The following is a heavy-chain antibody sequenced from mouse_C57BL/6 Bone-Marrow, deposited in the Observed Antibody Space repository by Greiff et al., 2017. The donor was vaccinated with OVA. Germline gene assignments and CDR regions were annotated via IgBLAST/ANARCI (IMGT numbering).Heavy chain of an antibody. J-gene: IGHJ1*03. V-gene: IGHV1-64*01. CDR2: IHPNSGST. Sequence: QVQLQQPGAELVKPGASVKLSCKASGYTFTSYWMHWVKQRPGQGLEWIGMIHPNSGSTNYNEKFKSEATLTVDKSSSTAYMQLSSLTSEDSAVYYCALYGSYWYFDVWGTGTTVTVSS. CDR1: GYTFTSYW. CDR3: ALYGSYWYFDV. D-gene: IGHD1-1*01.